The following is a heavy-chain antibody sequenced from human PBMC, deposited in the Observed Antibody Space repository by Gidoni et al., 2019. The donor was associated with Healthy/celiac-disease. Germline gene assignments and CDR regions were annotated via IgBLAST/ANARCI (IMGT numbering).Heavy chain of an antibody. V-gene: IGHV1-69*09. CDR3: ARDHGVVPAATVDY. CDR1: GGTFSSYA. D-gene: IGHD2-2*01. CDR2: IIPILGIA. Sequence: QVQLVQSGAEVKKPGSSVKVSCKASGGTFSSYAISWVRQAPGQGLEWMGRIIPILGIANYAQKFQGRVTITADKSTSTAYMELSSLRSEDTAVYYCARDHGVVPAATVDYWGQGTLVTVSS. J-gene: IGHJ4*02.